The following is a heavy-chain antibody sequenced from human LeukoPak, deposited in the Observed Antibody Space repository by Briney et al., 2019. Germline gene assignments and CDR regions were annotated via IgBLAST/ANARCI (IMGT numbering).Heavy chain of an antibody. J-gene: IGHJ4*02. D-gene: IGHD6-19*01. Sequence: GGSLRLSGAASGFTFNSYGMHWVRQAPGKGLDWVAFIRYDGSIKHYADSVKGRFTISRDNSKNTVSLQMNSLRPEDTAVYYCGKGSSTSGCPDYWGQGTLVTVSS. CDR1: GFTFNSYG. V-gene: IGHV3-30*02. CDR3: GKGSSTSGCPDY. CDR2: IRYDGSIK.